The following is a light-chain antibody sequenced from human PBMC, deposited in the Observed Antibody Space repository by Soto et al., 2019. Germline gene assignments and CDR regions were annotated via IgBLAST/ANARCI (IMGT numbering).Light chain of an antibody. CDR1: QSISSSY. CDR3: MQGTHSGT. J-gene: IGKJ1*01. CDR2: KVS. V-gene: IGKV2-30*01. Sequence: VLTQSPGTLSLSPGKRATLSCRASQSISSSYLAWYQQRPGQSPRRLIYKVSNRDSGVPDRFSGSGSGTDFTLKISRVEAEDVGVYYCMQGTHSGTFGQGTKVEIK.